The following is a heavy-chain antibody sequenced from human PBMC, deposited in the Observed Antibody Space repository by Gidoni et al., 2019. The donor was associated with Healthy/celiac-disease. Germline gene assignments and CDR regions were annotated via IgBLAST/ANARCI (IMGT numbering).Heavy chain of an antibody. J-gene: IGHJ6*02. V-gene: IGHV3-30*18. Sequence: QVQLVESGGGVVQPGRSLRPSCAASGFTFSSYGMHWIRQAPGKGLEWVAVISYDGSNKYYADSVKGRFTISRDNSKNTLYLQMNSLRAEDTAVYYCAKDSNSGWYGSVDGMDVWGQGTTVTVSS. CDR3: AKDSNSGWYGSVDGMDV. CDR2: ISYDGSNK. CDR1: GFTFSSYG. D-gene: IGHD6-19*01.